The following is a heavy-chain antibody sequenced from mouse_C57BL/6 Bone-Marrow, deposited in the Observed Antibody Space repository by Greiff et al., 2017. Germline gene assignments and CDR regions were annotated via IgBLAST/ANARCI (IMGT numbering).Heavy chain of an antibody. J-gene: IGHJ3*01. CDR1: GYTFTSYW. CDR3: ARWYPGFAY. CDR2: IYPSDSET. Sequence: QVQLKQPGAELVRPGSSVKLSCKASGYTFTSYWMDWVKQRPGQGLEWIGNIYPSDSETHYNQKFKDKATLTVDKSSSTAYMQLSSLTSEDSAVYYCARWYPGFAYWGQGTLVTVSA. D-gene: IGHD1-1*02. V-gene: IGHV1-61*01.